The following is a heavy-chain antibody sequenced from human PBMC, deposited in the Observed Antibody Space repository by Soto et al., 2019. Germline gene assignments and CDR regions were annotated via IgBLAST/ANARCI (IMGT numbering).Heavy chain of an antibody. CDR1: GYTFTSYD. J-gene: IGHJ4*02. CDR2: MNPNSGNT. V-gene: IGHV1-8*01. Sequence: QVQLVQSGAEVKKPGASVKVSCKASGYTFTSYDINWVRQATGQGLEWMGWMNPNSGNTGYAQKFQGRVTMPRTTSRRKAYRELGSLRSEDTAVYYCARTRRYSSGWYALGYWGQGTLVTVSS. D-gene: IGHD6-19*01. CDR3: ARTRRYSSGWYALGY.